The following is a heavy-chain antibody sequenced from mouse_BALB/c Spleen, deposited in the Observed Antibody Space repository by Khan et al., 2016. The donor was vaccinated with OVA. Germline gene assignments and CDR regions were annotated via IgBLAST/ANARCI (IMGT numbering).Heavy chain of an antibody. V-gene: IGHV3-2*02. CDR1: GYSITSGYG. CDR2: ISYSGST. Sequence: QLEESGLGLVKPSQSLSLTCTVTGYSITSGYGWNWIRQFPGNKLEWMGYISYSGSTNYNPSLKSRISITRDASKNQFFLQLNSVTTEDTATYYCARTARIKYWGQGTTLTVSS. D-gene: IGHD1-2*01. J-gene: IGHJ2*01. CDR3: ARTARIKY.